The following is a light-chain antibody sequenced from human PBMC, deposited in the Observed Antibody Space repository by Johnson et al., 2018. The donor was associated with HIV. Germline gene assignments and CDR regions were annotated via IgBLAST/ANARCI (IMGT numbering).Light chain of an antibody. CDR1: SSHIGNNY. Sequence: SVLTQPPSVSAAPGQKVTIPCSGSSSHIGNNYVSWYQQPPGTAPKLPIYENNKRPSGIPDRFSGSKSGTSATLGITGLQTGDEADYYCGTWDSSLSAGGVFGTGTKVTVL. J-gene: IGLJ1*01. CDR3: GTWDSSLSAGGV. V-gene: IGLV1-51*02. CDR2: ENN.